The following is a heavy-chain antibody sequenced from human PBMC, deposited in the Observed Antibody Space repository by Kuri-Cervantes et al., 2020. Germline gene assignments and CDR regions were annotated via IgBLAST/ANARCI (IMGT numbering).Heavy chain of an antibody. J-gene: IGHJ2*01. CDR3: AREALLDVVVTATHWYFDL. Sequence: SQTLSLTCAVYGGSFSGYYWSWIRQPPGKGLEWIGEINHSGSTNYNPSLKSRVTISVDTSKNQFSLKLSSVTAADTAVYYRAREALLDVVVTATHWYFDLWGRGTLVTVSS. D-gene: IGHD2-21*02. CDR2: INHSGST. CDR1: GGSFSGYY. V-gene: IGHV4-34*01.